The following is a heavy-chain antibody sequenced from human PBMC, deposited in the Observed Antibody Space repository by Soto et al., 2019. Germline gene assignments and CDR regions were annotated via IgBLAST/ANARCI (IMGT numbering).Heavy chain of an antibody. D-gene: IGHD3-16*01. CDR3: ASLPFPWGWFDP. V-gene: IGHV3-11*01. J-gene: IGHJ5*02. Sequence: EGSLRLSCAASGIVFSDYMSWVRQAPGKGLEWLSYISGSGRTIYSADSVKGRFTISRDNATNSLYLQMNNVRTEDTAVYYCASLPFPWGWFDPWGQGTLVTVS. CDR2: ISGSGRTI. CDR1: GIVFSDY.